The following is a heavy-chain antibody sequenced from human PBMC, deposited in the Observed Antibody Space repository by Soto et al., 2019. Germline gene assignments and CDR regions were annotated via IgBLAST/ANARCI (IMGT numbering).Heavy chain of an antibody. CDR1: GGSISSGDYY. CDR2: IYYSGST. Sequence: PSETLSLTCTVSGGSISSGDYYWSWIRQPPGKGLEWIGYIYYSGSTYYNPSLKSRVTISVDTSKNQSSLKLSSVTAADTAVYYCARAYYSNSLYYYYYYGMDVWGQGTTVTVSS. V-gene: IGHV4-30-4*01. J-gene: IGHJ6*02. CDR3: ARAYYSNSLYYYYYYGMDV. D-gene: IGHD4-4*01.